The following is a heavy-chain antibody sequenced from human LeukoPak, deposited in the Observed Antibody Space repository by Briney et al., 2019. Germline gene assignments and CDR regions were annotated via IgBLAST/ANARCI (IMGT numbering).Heavy chain of an antibody. V-gene: IGHV1-24*01. CDR2: FDPEDGET. CDR3: ASGPSPGPYYYDSSGYRY. D-gene: IGHD3-22*01. Sequence: GASVKVSCKVSGYTLTELSMHWVRQAPGKGLEWMGGFDPEDGETIYAQKFQGRVTMTEGTSTDTAYMELSSLRSEDTAVYYCASGPSPGPYYYDSSGYRYWGQGTLVTVSS. CDR1: GYTLTELS. J-gene: IGHJ4*02.